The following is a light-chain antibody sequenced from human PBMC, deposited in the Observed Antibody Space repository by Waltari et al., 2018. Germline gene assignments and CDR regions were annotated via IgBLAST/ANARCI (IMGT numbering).Light chain of an antibody. CDR3: QQYYSTPPT. Sequence: DIVMTQSPDSLAVSLGERATINCTSSQSVLYSSNKKNYLAWYQKKPGQPLKLLIYWASTRESGVPARFSGRGSGTEFTLTISSLQAEDVAVYYCQQYYSTPPTFGQGTKVEIK. CDR1: QSVLYSSNKKNY. J-gene: IGKJ1*01. V-gene: IGKV4-1*01. CDR2: WAS.